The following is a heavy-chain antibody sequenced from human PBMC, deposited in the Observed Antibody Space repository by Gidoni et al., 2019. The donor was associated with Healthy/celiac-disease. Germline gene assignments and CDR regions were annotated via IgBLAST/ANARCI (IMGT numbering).Heavy chain of an antibody. CDR1: GFTFSGSA. J-gene: IGHJ4*02. V-gene: IGHV3-73*02. CDR3: TTYSSPWNHDY. D-gene: IGHD6-13*01. CDR2: IRSKANSYAT. Sequence: EVQLVESGGGLVQPGGSLKLSCAASGFTFSGSAMHWVRQASGKGLEWVGRIRSKANSYATAYAASVKGRFTISRDDSKNTAYLQMNSLKTEDTAVYYCTTYSSPWNHDYWGQGTLVTVSS.